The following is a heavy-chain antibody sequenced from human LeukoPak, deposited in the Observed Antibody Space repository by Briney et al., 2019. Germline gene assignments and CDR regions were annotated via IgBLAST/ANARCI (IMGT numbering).Heavy chain of an antibody. D-gene: IGHD4-17*01. CDR3: ARGKIGYYYGDYDGY. CDR1: GFTFSSYD. Sequence: GGSLRLSCTASGFTFSSYDMNWVRQAPGKGLEWVSYISTISSTKYYADSVKGRFTISRDNAKNSLYLQMNRLRDEDTGVYHCARGKIGYYYGDYDGYWGQGTLVTVSS. J-gene: IGHJ4*02. CDR2: ISTISSTK. V-gene: IGHV3-48*02.